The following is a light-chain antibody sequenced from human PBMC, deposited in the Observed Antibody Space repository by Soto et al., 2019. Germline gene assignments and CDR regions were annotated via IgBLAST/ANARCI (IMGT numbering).Light chain of an antibody. CDR3: QQSYSTPRT. CDR2: AAS. V-gene: IGKV1-39*01. CDR1: QSISSY. J-gene: IGKJ4*01. Sequence: DIQMTQSPSSLSAFVGDRVTITCRASQSISSYLNWYQQKPGKAPKLLIYAASSLQSGVPSRFSGSGSGTDFTLTISSLQPEDVATYYCQQSYSTPRTFGGGTKVEVK.